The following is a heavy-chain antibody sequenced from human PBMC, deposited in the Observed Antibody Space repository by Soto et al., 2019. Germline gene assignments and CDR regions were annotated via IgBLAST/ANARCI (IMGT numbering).Heavy chain of an antibody. CDR2: IYPGDSDT. V-gene: IGHV5-51*01. D-gene: IGHD6-13*01. J-gene: IGHJ6*02. CDR3: ARTSAAGKYYYGMDV. Sequence: GASLKISCKGSGYSFTSYWIGWVRQMPGKGLVWMGIIYPGDSDTSYSPSFQGQVTISADKSISTAYLQWSSLKASDTAMYYCARTSAAGKYYYGMDVWGQGTTVTVSS. CDR1: GYSFTSYW.